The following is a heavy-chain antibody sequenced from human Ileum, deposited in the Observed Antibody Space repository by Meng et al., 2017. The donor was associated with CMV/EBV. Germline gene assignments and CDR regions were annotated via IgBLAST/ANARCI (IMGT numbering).Heavy chain of an antibody. CDR3: AREPYCSSTSCSRAFGP. D-gene: IGHD2-2*01. CDR1: GLNLRIYW. J-gene: IGHJ5*02. CDR2: ISGDGSST. V-gene: IGHV3-74*01. Sequence: SGLNLRIYWMHWVRQTPKGLEWVSRISGDGSSTAYADSVEGRFTISRDNAENTLFLQMDSLGAEDTAVYYCAREPYCSSTSCSRAFGPWGRGTLVTVSS.